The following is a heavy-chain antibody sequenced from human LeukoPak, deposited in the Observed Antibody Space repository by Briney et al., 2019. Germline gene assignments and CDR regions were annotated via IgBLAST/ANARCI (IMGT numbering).Heavy chain of an antibody. Sequence: SETLSLTCTVSGGSISGHYWSWVRQPPAKGLERVGYIYYTWSTNSNPSLESRLTISLDTSKNQFSLKLNAVTAADTVAYNCARGGSDYRNYQNWSDPWGQGTLVNVSS. CDR1: GGSISGHY. CDR2: IYYTWST. D-gene: IGHD4-11*01. V-gene: IGHV4-59*11. CDR3: ARGGSDYRNYQNWSDP. J-gene: IGHJ5*02.